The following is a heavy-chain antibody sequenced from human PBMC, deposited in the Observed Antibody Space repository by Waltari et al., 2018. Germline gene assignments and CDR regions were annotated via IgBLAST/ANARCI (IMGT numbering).Heavy chain of an antibody. Sequence: EVQLVESGGGLVQPGGSLRLSCAASGFTFSSYAMSWVRQAPGKGLEWVSAIRGSGGSTYYADSVKGRFTISRDNSKNTLYLQMNSLRAEDTAIYYCAKDRKYCSSTSCYDYFDYWGQGTLVTVSS. CDR1: GFTFSSYA. D-gene: IGHD2-2*01. CDR2: IRGSGGST. CDR3: AKDRKYCSSTSCYDYFDY. V-gene: IGHV3-23*04. J-gene: IGHJ4*02.